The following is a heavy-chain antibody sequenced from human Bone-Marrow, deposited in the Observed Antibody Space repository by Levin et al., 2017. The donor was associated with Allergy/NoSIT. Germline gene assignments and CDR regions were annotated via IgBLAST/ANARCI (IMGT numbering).Heavy chain of an antibody. CDR3: ARDLSIDHVGCCPPWYYMDV. V-gene: IGHV1-2*02. CDR1: GYIFTDYY. CDR2: INPKSGDI. J-gene: IGHJ6*03. D-gene: IGHD2-15*01. Sequence: SGESLKISCKASGYIFTDYYMHWVRQAPGQGLEWMGWINPKSGDIRYAQKFQGRVTMTRDTSISTAYMEVTRLNSDDTAVYYCARDLSIDHVGCCPPWYYMDVWGKGTTVTVSS.